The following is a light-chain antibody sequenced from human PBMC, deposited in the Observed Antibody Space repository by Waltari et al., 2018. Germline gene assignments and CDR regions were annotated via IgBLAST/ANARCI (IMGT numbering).Light chain of an antibody. CDR1: SSDDGRYNF. J-gene: IGLJ3*02. V-gene: IGLV2-23*01. CDR3: CSYAGSNTWV. Sequence: QSALPPPASASGSPGPSTTLSCTGTSSDDGRYNFVPWYQQHPGNAPKLIIYEATKRPARVSDRFSGSNSGNTASLTISGHQAEDEADYYCCSYAGSNTWVFGGGTKVTVL. CDR2: EAT.